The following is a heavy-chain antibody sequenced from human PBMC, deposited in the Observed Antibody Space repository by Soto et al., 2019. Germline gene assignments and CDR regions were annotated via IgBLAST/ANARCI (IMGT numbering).Heavy chain of an antibody. J-gene: IGHJ4*02. CDR2: IYHSGNT. D-gene: IGHD3-10*01. V-gene: IGHV4-4*02. CDR1: GGSISSSNW. CDR3: ARRWGEGRVDY. Sequence: QVKLQESGPGLVKPSGTLSLTCAVSGGSISSSNWWSWVRQPPGKGLEWIGEIYHSGNTNYNPSPKRRVTMAVDKSRNQFSLKLSSVTAADTAGYYCARRWGEGRVDYWGQGTLVTVSS.